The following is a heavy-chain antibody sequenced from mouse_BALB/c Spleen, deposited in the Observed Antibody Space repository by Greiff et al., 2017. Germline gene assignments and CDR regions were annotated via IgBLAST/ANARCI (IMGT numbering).Heavy chain of an antibody. CDR3: ARYDYDAMDY. CDR1: GFNIKDTY. V-gene: IGHV14-3*02. Sequence: EVQGVESGAELVKPGASVKLSCTASGFNIKDTYMHWVKQRPEQGLEWIGRIDPANGNTKYDPKFQGKATITADTSSNTAYLQLSSLTSEDTAVYYCARYDYDAMDYWGQGTSVTVSS. J-gene: IGHJ4*01. CDR2: IDPANGNT.